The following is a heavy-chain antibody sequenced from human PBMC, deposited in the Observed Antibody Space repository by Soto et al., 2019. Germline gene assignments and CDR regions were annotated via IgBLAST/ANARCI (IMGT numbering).Heavy chain of an antibody. J-gene: IGHJ4*02. CDR3: ARDLPHSGGSYLASFDY. CDR2: IIPIFGTA. D-gene: IGHD1-26*01. Sequence: QVQLVQSRAEVKKPGSSVKVSCKASGGTFSSYAISWVRQAPGQGLAWMGGIIPIFGTANYAQKFQGRVTITADESTSTAYMELSSLRSEDTAVYYCARDLPHSGGSYLASFDYWGQGTLVTVSS. CDR1: GGTFSSYA. V-gene: IGHV1-69*01.